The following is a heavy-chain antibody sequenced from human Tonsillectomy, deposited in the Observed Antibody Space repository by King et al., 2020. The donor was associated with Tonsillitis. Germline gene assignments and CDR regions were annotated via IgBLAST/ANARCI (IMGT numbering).Heavy chain of an antibody. CDR2: INPNSGGT. J-gene: IGHJ5*02. V-gene: IGHV1-2*02. CDR3: ARARDFRANWFDP. Sequence: QLVQSGAEVKKPGASVKVSCKASGYTFTGYYMHWVRQAPGQGLEWMGWINPNSGGTNYAQKFQGRVTMTRDTSNSTAYMELSRLRSDDTAVYYCARARDFRANWFDPWGQGTLVTVSS. D-gene: IGHD1-26*01. CDR1: GYTFTGYY.